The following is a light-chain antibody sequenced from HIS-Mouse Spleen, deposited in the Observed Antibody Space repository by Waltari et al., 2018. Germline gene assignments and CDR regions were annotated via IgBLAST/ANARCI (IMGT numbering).Light chain of an antibody. CDR2: EDS. J-gene: IGLJ2*01. Sequence: SYQLTPPPSVSFPPGQTARNTCAGDALPQTYSSWYQQKSGQAPALVIYEDSKRPSGIPERFSGSSSGTMATLTISGAQVEDEADYYCYSTDSSGNHRVFGGGTKLTVL. CDR3: YSTDSSGNHRV. V-gene: IGLV3-10*01. CDR1: ALPQTY.